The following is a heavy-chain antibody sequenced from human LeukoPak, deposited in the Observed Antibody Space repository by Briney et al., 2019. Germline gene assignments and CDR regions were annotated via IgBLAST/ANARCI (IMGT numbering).Heavy chain of an antibody. V-gene: IGHV4-34*01. J-gene: IGHJ4*02. CDR3: ARAGQLWRRYYFDY. CDR1: GGSFSGYY. Sequence: KPSETLSLTCAVYGGSFSGYYWSWIRQPPGKGLEWIGEINHSGSTNYNPSLKSRVTISVDTSKNQFSLKLSSVTAADTAVYYCARAGQLWRRYYFDYWGQGTLATVSS. D-gene: IGHD5-18*01. CDR2: INHSGST.